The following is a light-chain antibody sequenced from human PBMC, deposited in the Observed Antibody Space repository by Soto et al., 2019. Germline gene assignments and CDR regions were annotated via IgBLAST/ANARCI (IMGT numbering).Light chain of an antibody. V-gene: IGKV1-9*01. J-gene: IGKJ3*01. CDR2: AAS. CDR3: QQLNS. CDR1: QGISSY. Sequence: IQLTQSPSSLSASVADRVTITCRASQGISSYFAWYQQKPGKAPNLLIYAASTLQRGVPSRFSGSGSGTDFSLTISRLQPEDFATYYCQQLNSFGPRTKVDIK.